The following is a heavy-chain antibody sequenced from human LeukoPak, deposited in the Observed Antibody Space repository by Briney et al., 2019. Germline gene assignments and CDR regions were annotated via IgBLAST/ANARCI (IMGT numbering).Heavy chain of an antibody. D-gene: IGHD6-13*01. CDR2: ISGGSEDA. J-gene: IGHJ6*02. CDR1: GHPFDSYA. Sequence: GGSLRLSCTASGHPFDSYAMRWVRQAPGEGVEWVSSISGGSEDAYYADSVKGRFTICGDNSKTTLYLQMNSLRAEDTAVYYCARTIAQYSNSWLYFYYGLDVWAQGTTVTVSS. CDR3: ARTIAQYSNSWLYFYYGLDV. V-gene: IGHV3-23*01.